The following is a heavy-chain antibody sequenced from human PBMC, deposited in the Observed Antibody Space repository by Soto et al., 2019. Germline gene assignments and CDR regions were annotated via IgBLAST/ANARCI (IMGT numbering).Heavy chain of an antibody. V-gene: IGHV1-2*04. CDR2: INPNSGGT. D-gene: IGHD4-4*01. CDR3: ARSRAYSNYVIAY. CDR1: GYTFTGYY. J-gene: IGHJ4*02. Sequence: ASVKVSCKASGYTFTGYYMHWVRQAPGQGLEWMGWINPNSGGTNYAQKFQGWVTMTRDTSISTAYMELSRLRSDDTAVYYCARSRAYSNYVIAYWGQGTLVTVSS.